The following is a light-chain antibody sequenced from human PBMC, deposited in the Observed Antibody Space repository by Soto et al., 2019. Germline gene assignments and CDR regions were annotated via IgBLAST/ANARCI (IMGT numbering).Light chain of an antibody. CDR2: GNS. CDR1: SSNIGAGYD. Sequence: QSVLTQPPSVSGAPGQRVTISCTGGSSNIGAGYDVHWYQQRPGAAPKLLIFGNSNRRPGVPDRFSGSKSGTSASLAITGLLAEDEADYYCQSYDSSLSGVVFGGGTKLTVL. CDR3: QSYDSSLSGVV. V-gene: IGLV1-40*01. J-gene: IGLJ3*02.